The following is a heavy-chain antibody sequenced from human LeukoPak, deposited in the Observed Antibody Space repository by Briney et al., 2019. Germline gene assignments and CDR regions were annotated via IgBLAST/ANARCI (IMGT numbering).Heavy chain of an antibody. CDR3: ARERPGGVDDSFDL. Sequence: ASVKVSCKASGYTFSVYYMHWVRQAPGQGLEWMGWINPNSGGTNYAQKFQGRVNITRDKIISTAYMEVTSLRSDDTAVYYCARERPGGVDDSFDLWGQGTMVTVSS. D-gene: IGHD3-16*01. J-gene: IGHJ3*01. CDR2: INPNSGGT. CDR1: GYTFSVYY. V-gene: IGHV1-2*02.